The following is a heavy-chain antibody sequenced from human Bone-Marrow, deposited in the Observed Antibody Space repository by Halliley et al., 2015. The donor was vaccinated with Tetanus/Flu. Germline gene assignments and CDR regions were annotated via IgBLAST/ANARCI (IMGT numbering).Heavy chain of an antibody. Sequence: IYRGGSTFYADSVKGRCTISRDDSKNTLYLQISNLGADDTGVYYCAGSTNPAVVPAAGMDVWGHGTTVTVSS. CDR3: AGSTNPAVVPAAGMDV. V-gene: IGHV3-53*01. CDR2: IYRGGST. D-gene: IGHD2-2*01. J-gene: IGHJ6*02.